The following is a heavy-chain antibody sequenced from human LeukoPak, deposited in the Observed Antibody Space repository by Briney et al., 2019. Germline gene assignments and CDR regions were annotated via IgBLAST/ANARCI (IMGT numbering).Heavy chain of an antibody. CDR1: GDPLRSYY. D-gene: IGHD1-26*01. Sequence: PSDTQSLPCSVSGDPLRSYYWIWIRHPAERGLECVGHTFTSRSTNSYTSGSTDYNSSLKSRVTISLDRSKNQFSLKPRSVTAADTAVYYCAAFLSGTYWYFDYWGQGALVTVSS. J-gene: IGHJ4*02. CDR2: TFTSRSTNSYTSGST. V-gene: IGHV4-4*07. CDR3: AAFLSGTYWYFDY.